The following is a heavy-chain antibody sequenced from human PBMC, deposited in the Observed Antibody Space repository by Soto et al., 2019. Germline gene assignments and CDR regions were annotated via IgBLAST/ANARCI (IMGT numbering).Heavy chain of an antibody. D-gene: IGHD3-22*01. V-gene: IGHV3-23*01. CDR1: GFTFSSYA. Sequence: GVSLRLSXAASGFTFSSYALSWVRQAPGKGLEWVSAISGSGGSTYYADSVKGRFTISRDNSKNTLYLQMNSLRAEDTAVYYCAKSPPMGYYDSSGYTLYDAFDIWGQGTMVTVSS. J-gene: IGHJ3*02. CDR2: ISGSGGST. CDR3: AKSPPMGYYDSSGYTLYDAFDI.